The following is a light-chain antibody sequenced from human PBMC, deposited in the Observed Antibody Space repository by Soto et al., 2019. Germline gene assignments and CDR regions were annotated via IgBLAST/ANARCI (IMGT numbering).Light chain of an antibody. J-gene: IGKJ4*01. CDR2: AAS. Sequence: DIQLTQSPSSMSASVGDRVTITCRASQGINSYLAWFQQKPGKDPKLLLYAASTLQSGVPSRFSSSRSGTDFILPTSSLQPEEVVTSYCQQLHSYPSSTFGRGTKVEIK. V-gene: IGKV1-9*01. CDR3: QQLHSYPSST. CDR1: QGINSY.